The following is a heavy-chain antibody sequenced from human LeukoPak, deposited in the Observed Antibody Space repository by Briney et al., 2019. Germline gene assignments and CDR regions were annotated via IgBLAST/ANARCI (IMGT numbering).Heavy chain of an antibody. Sequence: GASVTVSCKASGYTFTGYYMHWVRQAPGQGLEWMGWINPDSGGTNCAQKFQGRVTMTRDTSISTAYMELSRLRSDDTAVYYCARAGGSSWYGHYYYGMDVWGQGTTVTVSS. CDR2: INPDSGGT. V-gene: IGHV1-2*02. D-gene: IGHD6-13*01. J-gene: IGHJ6*02. CDR3: ARAGGSSWYGHYYYGMDV. CDR1: GYTFTGYY.